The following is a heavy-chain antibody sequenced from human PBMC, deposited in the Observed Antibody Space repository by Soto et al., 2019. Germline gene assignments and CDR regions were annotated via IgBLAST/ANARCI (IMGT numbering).Heavy chain of an antibody. CDR3: ATWEERYFQD. J-gene: IGHJ1*01. D-gene: IGHD1-26*01. CDR2: ISHDGSHK. CDR1: GFTFNSFT. V-gene: IGHV3-30*04. Sequence: QVQLVESGGGVVQPGRSLRLSCAASGFTFNSFTMHWVRQAPGKGLEWVAVISHDGSHKYTADSVKGRFTISRDDPKTTLYLQMNSLRVEDTAIYYCATWEERYFQDWGQGTLVTVSS.